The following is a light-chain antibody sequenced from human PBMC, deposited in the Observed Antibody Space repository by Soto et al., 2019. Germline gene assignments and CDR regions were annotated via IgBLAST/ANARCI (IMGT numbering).Light chain of an antibody. Sequence: QSALTQPASVSGSPGQSITISCTGTSNDVEGYNLVSWFQQHPGKAPKLMISEVNKRPSGVSNRFSGSKSANTASLTISGLHAEDEADYYCCSHVGGSSPQWVFGGGTKVTVL. J-gene: IGLJ3*02. V-gene: IGLV2-23*02. CDR3: CSHVGGSSPQWV. CDR1: SNDVEGYNL. CDR2: EVN.